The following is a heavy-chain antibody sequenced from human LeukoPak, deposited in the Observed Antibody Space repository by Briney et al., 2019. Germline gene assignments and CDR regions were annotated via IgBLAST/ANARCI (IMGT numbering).Heavy chain of an antibody. J-gene: IGHJ6*03. V-gene: IGHV3-9*03. CDR3: ARSRAGKYYYMDV. D-gene: IGHD5/OR15-5a*01. Sequence: QSGGSLTLFCAASGLPLDDYAMHWVRQAPGKGLAWVSGISWNSGSIVYADSVKSGFTISRDNAKNSLYLQMNSLRAEGMPLYFCARSRAGKYYYMDVWGKGTTVTVSS. CDR2: ISWNSGSI. CDR1: GLPLDDYA.